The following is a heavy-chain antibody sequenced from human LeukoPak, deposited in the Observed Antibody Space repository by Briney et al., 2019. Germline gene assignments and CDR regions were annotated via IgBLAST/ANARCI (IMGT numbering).Heavy chain of an antibody. CDR1: GLTVSSNH. Sequence: GGSLRLSCAASGLTVSSNHMSWVRQAPGKGLEWVSVIYNGDNTNYADSVKGRFTISRDNSKNTLFLQMNNLRGEDTAVYFCARASQWLASDNWGQGTLVTVSS. CDR2: IYNGDNT. D-gene: IGHD6-19*01. CDR3: ARASQWLASDN. V-gene: IGHV3-66*01. J-gene: IGHJ1*01.